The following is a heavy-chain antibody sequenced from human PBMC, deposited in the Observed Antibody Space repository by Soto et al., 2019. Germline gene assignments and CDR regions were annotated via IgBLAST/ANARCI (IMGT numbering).Heavy chain of an antibody. CDR2: IYYSGTS. V-gene: IGHV4-39*01. Sequence: SETLSLTCTVSGGSISDDTYYWGWIRQPPGKGLEWIGSIYYSGTSSYNPSLKSRVTMSVDTSKTQLSLRLSSVTAADTAVYYCARLHCDSPNCVPLDPWGQGTLVTVS. J-gene: IGHJ5*02. CDR1: GGSISDDTYY. CDR3: ARLHCDSPNCVPLDP. D-gene: IGHD2-2*01.